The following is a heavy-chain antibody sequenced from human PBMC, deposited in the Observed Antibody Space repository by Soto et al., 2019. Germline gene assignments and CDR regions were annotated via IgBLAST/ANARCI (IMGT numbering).Heavy chain of an antibody. J-gene: IGHJ4*02. V-gene: IGHV4-59*08. Sequence: PSETLSLTCTVSVGSISKYYWTWIRQPPGKGLEWIGYIHYSGSTKYNPSLKSRVAISADTSKNQFSLKLSSVTAADTAMYYCARAHYDFWSGYFANIDYWGQGNLVTVSS. CDR2: IHYSGST. D-gene: IGHD3-3*01. CDR1: VGSISKYY. CDR3: ARAHYDFWSGYFANIDY.